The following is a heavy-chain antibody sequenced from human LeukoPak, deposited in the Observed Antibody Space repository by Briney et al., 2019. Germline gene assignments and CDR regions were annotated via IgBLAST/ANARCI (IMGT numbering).Heavy chain of an antibody. V-gene: IGHV4-61*02. CDR1: GNSISSGDYY. CDR3: ASRKLGNDY. CDR2: IYTSGST. J-gene: IGHJ4*02. D-gene: IGHD7-27*01. Sequence: PSETLSLTCTVSGNSISSGDYYWSWIRQPAGKGLEWIGRIYTSGSTNYNPSLKSRVTISGDTSKNQFSLKLSSVTAADTAVYYCASRKLGNDYWGQGTLVTVSS.